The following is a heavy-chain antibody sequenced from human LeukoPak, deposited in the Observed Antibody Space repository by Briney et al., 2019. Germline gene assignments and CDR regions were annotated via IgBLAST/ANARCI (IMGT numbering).Heavy chain of an antibody. Sequence: PGGSLRLSCAASGFTFSSYGMHWVSQAPGKGLEWVAVISYDGSNKYYADSVKGRFTISRDNSKNTLYLQMNSLRAEDTAVYYCAKDGTVVVPAATLYYYYYGMDVWGQGTTVTVSS. CDR3: AKDGTVVVPAATLYYYYYGMDV. CDR1: GFTFSSYG. V-gene: IGHV3-30*18. CDR2: ISYDGSNK. D-gene: IGHD2-2*01. J-gene: IGHJ6*02.